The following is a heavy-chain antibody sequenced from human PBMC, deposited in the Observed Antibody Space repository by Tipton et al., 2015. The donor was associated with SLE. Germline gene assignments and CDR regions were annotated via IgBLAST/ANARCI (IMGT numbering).Heavy chain of an antibody. CDR1: GGSISNYF. J-gene: IGHJ6*03. V-gene: IGHV4-34*01. CDR3: ARVSGGIAYMDV. Sequence: TLSLTCTFSGGSISNYFWSWIRQPPGKGLEWIGEIDHFGNTNYNPSLKSRVTVSVDTSKNQFSLKLSSVTAADTAVYYCARVSGGIAYMDVWGKGTTVTFSS. CDR2: IDHFGNT. D-gene: IGHD6-13*01.